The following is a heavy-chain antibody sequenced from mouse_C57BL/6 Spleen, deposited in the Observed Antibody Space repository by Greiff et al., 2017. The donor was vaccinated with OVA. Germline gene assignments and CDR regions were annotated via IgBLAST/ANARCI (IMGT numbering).Heavy chain of an antibody. D-gene: IGHD2-12*01. CDR2: IYPGDGDT. V-gene: IGHV1-82*01. Sequence: QVQLQQSGPELVKPGASVKISCKASGYAFSSSWMNWVKQRPGKGLEWIGRIYPGDGDTNYNGKFKGKATLTADKSSSTAYMQLSSLTSEDSAVYFCARRIYDGYYAMDYWGQGTSVTVSS. CDR1: GYAFSSSW. CDR3: ARRIYDGYYAMDY. J-gene: IGHJ4*01.